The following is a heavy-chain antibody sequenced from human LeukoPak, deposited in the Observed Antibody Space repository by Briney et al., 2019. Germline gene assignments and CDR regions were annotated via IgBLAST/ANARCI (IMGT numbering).Heavy chain of an antibody. D-gene: IGHD3-22*01. CDR2: IYSRGDT. CDR3: ATVTYYYDSSGSHL. V-gene: IGHV3-66*01. CDR1: EFIVSINY. J-gene: IGHJ5*02. Sequence: PGGSLRLSCAASEFIVSINYMTWVRQAPGKGLEWVSLIYSRGDTKYADSVKGRFTISRDNSKNTLYLQMNSLRAEDTAVYYCATVTYYYDSSGSHLWGQGTLVTVSS.